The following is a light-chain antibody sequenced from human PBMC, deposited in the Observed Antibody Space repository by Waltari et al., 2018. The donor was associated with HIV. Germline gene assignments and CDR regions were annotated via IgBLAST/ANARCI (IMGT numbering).Light chain of an antibody. J-gene: IGLJ1*01. CDR2: EVS. CDR1: SSDVGGYNY. CDR3: SSYAGNTNFV. V-gene: IGLV2-8*01. Sequence: QSALTQPPSASGSPGQSVTISCTGTSSDVGGYNYVSWYQQHPGKAPKLIIYEVSKRPSGVPDRFSGSKSDNTASLTVSGLQADDEADYYCSSYAGNTNFVIGTGTKVTVL.